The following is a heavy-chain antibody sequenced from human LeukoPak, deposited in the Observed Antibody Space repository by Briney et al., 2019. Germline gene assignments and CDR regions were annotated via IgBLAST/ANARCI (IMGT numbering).Heavy chain of an antibody. V-gene: IGHV4-34*01. J-gene: IGHJ5*02. Sequence: PSETLSLTCAVYGGSFSGYYWSWIRQPPGKGLEWIGEINHSGSTNYNPSLKSRVTISVDTSKNQFSLKLSSVTAADTAVYYCARGSQGAVTATYNWFDPWGQGTLVTVSS. D-gene: IGHD2-21*02. CDR1: GGSFSGYY. CDR3: ARGSQGAVTATYNWFDP. CDR2: INHSGST.